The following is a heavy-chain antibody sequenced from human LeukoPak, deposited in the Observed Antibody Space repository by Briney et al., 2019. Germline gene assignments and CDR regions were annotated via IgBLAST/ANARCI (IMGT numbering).Heavy chain of an antibody. CDR2: ISSSGSTI. Sequence: GGSLRPSCAASGFTFSDYYMSWIRQAPGKGLEWVSYISSSGSTIYYADSVKGRFTISRDNAKNSLYLQMNSLRAEDTAVYYCARGTWVVAAPTDYWGQGTLVTVSS. D-gene: IGHD2-15*01. CDR3: ARGTWVVAAPTDY. V-gene: IGHV3-11*04. CDR1: GFTFSDYY. J-gene: IGHJ4*02.